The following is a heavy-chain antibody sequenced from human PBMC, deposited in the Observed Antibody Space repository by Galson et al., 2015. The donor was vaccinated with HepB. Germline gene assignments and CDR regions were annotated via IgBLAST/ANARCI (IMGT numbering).Heavy chain of an antibody. CDR1: GFIFSRYS. V-gene: IGHV3-30-3*01. D-gene: IGHD3-3*02. Sequence: SLRLSCAASGFIFSRYSMHWVRQAPGKGLEWVTFISFDGSNKYYADSVKGRFTISRDSSKNTLYLQMNSLRVEDTAVYYCARSIYAFDIWGQGTMVTVSS. CDR3: ARSIYAFDI. CDR2: ISFDGSNK. J-gene: IGHJ3*02.